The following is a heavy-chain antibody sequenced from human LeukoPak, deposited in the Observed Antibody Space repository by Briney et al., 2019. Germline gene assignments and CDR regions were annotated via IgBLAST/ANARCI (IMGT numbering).Heavy chain of an antibody. J-gene: IGHJ5*02. CDR1: GFTFSSYA. Sequence: GGSLRLSCAASGFTFSSYAMSWVRQAPGKGLEWVAVIWYDGSNKYYADSVKGRFTISRDNSKNTLYLQMNSLRAEDTAVYYCARDGEAVAGNGWFDPWGQGTLVTVSS. D-gene: IGHD6-19*01. CDR3: ARDGEAVAGNGWFDP. CDR2: IWYDGSNK. V-gene: IGHV3-33*08.